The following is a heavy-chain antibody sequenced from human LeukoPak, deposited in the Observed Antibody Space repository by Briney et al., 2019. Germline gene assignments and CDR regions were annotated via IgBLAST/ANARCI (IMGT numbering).Heavy chain of an antibody. CDR2: IRYDGSNK. CDR3: AEEGFLEWLYPRWYFDY. CDR1: GFTFSSYG. J-gene: IGHJ4*02. V-gene: IGHV3-30*02. D-gene: IGHD3-3*01. Sequence: GGSLRLSCAASGFTFSSYGMHWVRQAPGKGLEWVAFIRYDGSNKYYADSVKGRFTISRDNSKNTLYLQMNSLRAEDTAVYYCAEEGFLEWLYPRWYFDYWGQGTLVTVSS.